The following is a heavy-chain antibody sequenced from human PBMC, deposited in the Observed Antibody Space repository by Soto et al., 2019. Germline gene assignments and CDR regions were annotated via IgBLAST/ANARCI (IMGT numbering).Heavy chain of an antibody. V-gene: IGHV4-39*01. J-gene: IGHJ4*02. Sequence: QLQLQESGPGLVKPSETLSLTCTVSGGSISSSSYYWGWIRQPPGKGLEWIGSIYYSGSTYYNPSLKSRVTISVDTSKNQFSLKLSSVTAADTAVYYCARHLPDRPAAIRLFPHIEFDYWGQGTLVTVSS. CDR2: IYYSGST. CDR3: ARHLPDRPAAIRLFPHIEFDY. CDR1: GGSISSSSYY. D-gene: IGHD3-22*01.